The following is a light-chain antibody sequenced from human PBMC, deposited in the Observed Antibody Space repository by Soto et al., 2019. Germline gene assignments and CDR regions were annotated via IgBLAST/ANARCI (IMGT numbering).Light chain of an antibody. CDR2: AAS. J-gene: IGKJ1*01. CDR3: QKYNSAPWT. Sequence: DIQMTQSPSSLSASVGDRVTITFRASQSIISYLNWWQQQPGSAPKLLIYAASTLQSGGPSRFSGSGSGTDFTLTISSLQPEDVATDYCQKYNSAPWTFGQGTKVDIK. CDR1: QSIISY. V-gene: IGKV1-27*01.